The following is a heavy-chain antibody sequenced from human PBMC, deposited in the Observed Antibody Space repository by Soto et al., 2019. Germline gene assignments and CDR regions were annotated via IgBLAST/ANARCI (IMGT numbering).Heavy chain of an antibody. CDR2: IIPIFGTA. V-gene: IGHV1-69*13. Sequence: SVKVSCKASGGTFSSYAISWVRQAPGQGLEWKGGIIPIFGTANYAQKFQGRVTITADESTSTAYMELSSLRSEDTAVYYCASPTYYYDSSGYPSVYYFDYWGQGTLVTVSS. D-gene: IGHD3-22*01. CDR1: GGTFSSYA. J-gene: IGHJ4*02. CDR3: ASPTYYYDSSGYPSVYYFDY.